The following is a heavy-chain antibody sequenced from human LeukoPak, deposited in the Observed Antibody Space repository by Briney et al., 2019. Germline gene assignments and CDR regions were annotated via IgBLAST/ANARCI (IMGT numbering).Heavy chain of an antibody. CDR3: AKDLEWELPQPVGFDI. CDR2: ISGSGGST. CDR1: GFTFSSYG. Sequence: GGSLRLSCAASGFTFSSYGMHWVRQAPGKGLEWVSAISGSGGSTYYADSVKGRFTISRDNSKNTLYLQMNSLRAEDTAVYYCAKDLEWELPQPVGFDIWGQGTMVTVSS. V-gene: IGHV3-23*01. J-gene: IGHJ3*02. D-gene: IGHD1-26*01.